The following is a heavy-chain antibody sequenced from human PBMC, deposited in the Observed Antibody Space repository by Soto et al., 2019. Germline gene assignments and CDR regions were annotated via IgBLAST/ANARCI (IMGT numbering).Heavy chain of an antibody. V-gene: IGHV4-61*01. CDR1: VGAVSSGTYY. CDR3: TRGPPRVQWFDP. J-gene: IGHJ5*02. CDR2: IYFTGST. Sequence: SETLSLTCTVSVGAVSSGTYYWSWIRQPPGKGLEWIGHIYFTGSTNYNPSLKSRVTMSLDTSRNQFSLKLSSVTAADTAVYYCTRGPPRVQWFDPWGLGTLVTVSS.